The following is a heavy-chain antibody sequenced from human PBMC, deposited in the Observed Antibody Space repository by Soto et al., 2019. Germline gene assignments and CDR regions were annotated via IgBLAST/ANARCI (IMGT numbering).Heavy chain of an antibody. Sequence: SVKVSCKASGGTFSSYAISWVRQAPGQWLEWMGGIIPIFGTANYAQKFQGRVTITADESTSTAYMELSSLRSEDTAVYYCARVSTGSYYFDYWGQGTLVTVSS. CDR1: GGTFSSYA. CDR2: IIPIFGTA. V-gene: IGHV1-69*13. D-gene: IGHD1-1*01. CDR3: ARVSTGSYYFDY. J-gene: IGHJ4*02.